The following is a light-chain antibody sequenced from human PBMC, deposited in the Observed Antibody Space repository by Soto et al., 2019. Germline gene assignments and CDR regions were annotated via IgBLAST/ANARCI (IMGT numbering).Light chain of an antibody. CDR3: SSDTTSSTLI. J-gene: IGLJ2*01. CDR1: SSDIGSYNF. CDR2: EIN. Sequence: QSALTQPASVSGSPGESITISCTGTSSDIGSYNFVSWYQQHPGKAPKLLIHEINSRPSGVSIRFSGSKSGNTASLTISGLQAEDEADYYCSSDTTSSTLIFGGGTKLTVL. V-gene: IGLV2-14*01.